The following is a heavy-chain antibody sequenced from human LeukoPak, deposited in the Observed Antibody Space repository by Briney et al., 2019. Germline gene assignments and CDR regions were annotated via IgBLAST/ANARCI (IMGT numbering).Heavy chain of an antibody. D-gene: IGHD4-17*01. CDR2: ISAYTGNT. CDR3: ARGTYGDYVPFDY. Sequence: ASVKVSCKASGYTFTNYGISWVRQAPGQWLEWMGWISAYTGNTNYAQNLQGRVTMTTDTSTNTAYMELRSLRSDDTAVYYCARGTYGDYVPFDYWGQGTLVTVSS. J-gene: IGHJ4*02. CDR1: GYTFTNYG. V-gene: IGHV1-18*01.